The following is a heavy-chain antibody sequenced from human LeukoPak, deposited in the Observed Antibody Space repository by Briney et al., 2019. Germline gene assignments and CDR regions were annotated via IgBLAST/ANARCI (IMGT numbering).Heavy chain of an antibody. CDR3: AKGNYYDSSGYDPFDY. CDR1: GFTFSSYG. D-gene: IGHD3-22*01. J-gene: IGHJ4*02. CDR2: ISGSGGST. Sequence: GGTLRLSCAASGFTFSSYGMSWVRRAPGKGLEWVSAISGSGGSTYYADSVKGRFTISRDNSKNTLYLQMNSLRAEDTAVYYCAKGNYYDSSGYDPFDYWGQGTLVTVSS. V-gene: IGHV3-23*01.